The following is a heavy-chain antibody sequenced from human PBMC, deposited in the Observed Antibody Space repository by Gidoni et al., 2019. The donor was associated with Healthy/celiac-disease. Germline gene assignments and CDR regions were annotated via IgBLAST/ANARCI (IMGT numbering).Heavy chain of an antibody. CDR3: ARMNYGYSYVRYFDY. D-gene: IGHD5-18*01. Sequence: QVTLRESGPALVKPTQTLTLTCTFPGFSLSTSGMCVSWIRQPPGKALEWLALIDWDDDKYYSTSLKTRLTISNDTSKSQVVLTMTNMDPVDTATYYCARMNYGYSYVRYFDYWGQGTLVTVSS. CDR2: IDWDDDK. V-gene: IGHV2-70*01. CDR1: GFSLSTSGMC. J-gene: IGHJ4*02.